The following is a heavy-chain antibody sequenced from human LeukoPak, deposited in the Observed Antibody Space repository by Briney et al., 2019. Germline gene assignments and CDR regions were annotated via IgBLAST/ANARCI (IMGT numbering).Heavy chain of an antibody. Sequence: GGSLRLSCAASGFTFYDYAMHWVRQAPGKGLEWVSGISWNSGSIAYADSVKGRFTSSTDNSKNTVFLKMNSLRAADTAVYYCAKHPGDFTGIVNYYYMDVWGNGTTVTVSS. J-gene: IGHJ6*03. D-gene: IGHD1-26*01. CDR2: ISWNSGSI. CDR1: GFTFYDYA. CDR3: AKHPGDFTGIVNYYYMDV. V-gene: IGHV3-9*01.